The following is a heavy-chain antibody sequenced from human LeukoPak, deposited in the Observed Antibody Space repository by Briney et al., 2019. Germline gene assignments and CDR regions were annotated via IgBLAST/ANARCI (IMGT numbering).Heavy chain of an antibody. CDR2: INTNTGHP. CDR1: GYTFTPYA. D-gene: IGHD6-19*01. Sequence: ASVKVSCTASGYTFTPYAINWVRQAPGQGLEWMGWINTNTGHPTYAQGFTGRFVFSLDTSVSTTYLQISSLKAEDTAVYYCARGAVANGRYYFDYWGQGTLVTVSS. V-gene: IGHV7-4-1*02. J-gene: IGHJ4*02. CDR3: ARGAVANGRYYFDY.